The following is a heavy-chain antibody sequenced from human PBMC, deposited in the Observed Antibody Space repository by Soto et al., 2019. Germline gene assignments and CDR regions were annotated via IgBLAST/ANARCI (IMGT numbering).Heavy chain of an antibody. J-gene: IGHJ6*02. CDR1: GGTFSTDS. CDR3: AGEIDGYYGMDV. CDR2: IIPMFGTA. V-gene: IGHV1-69*12. Sequence: QVQLVQSGAEVKKPGSSVKVSCKASGGTFSTDSISWVRQAPGQGLEWMGGIIPMFGTANNAQKFQGRVTITADEYTSTAYMELSSLRSEDTAVYFCAGEIDGYYGMDVWGQGTTVTVAS.